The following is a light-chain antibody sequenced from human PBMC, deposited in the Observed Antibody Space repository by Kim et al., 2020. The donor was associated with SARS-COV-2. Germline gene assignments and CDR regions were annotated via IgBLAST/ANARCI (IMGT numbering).Light chain of an antibody. V-gene: IGKV3-11*01. CDR1: QSVNTY. CDR3: QQRSNWPPLT. CDR2: DAS. J-gene: IGKJ5*01. Sequence: SPGDRATLSCRASQSVNTYLAWYQQKPGQAPRLLIYDASNRATGIPARFSGSGSGTDFTLTISSLEPEDFAVYYCQQRSNWPPLTFGQGTRLEIK.